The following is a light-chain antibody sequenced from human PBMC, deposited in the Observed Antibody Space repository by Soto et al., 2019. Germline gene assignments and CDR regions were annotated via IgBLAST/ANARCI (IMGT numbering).Light chain of an antibody. CDR2: GAS. CDR3: QQRSNWPPLT. Sequence: VMTQPHFSLPVTLGQPAAMSCRSTQSLVHSDGIAYLAWCQQRPVQAPRLLIYGASNRATGIPARFSGSGSGTDLTLTISSLEPEDFAVYYCQQRSNWPPLTFGGGTKVDIK. J-gene: IGKJ4*01. CDR1: QSLVHSDGIAY. V-gene: IGKV3-11*01.